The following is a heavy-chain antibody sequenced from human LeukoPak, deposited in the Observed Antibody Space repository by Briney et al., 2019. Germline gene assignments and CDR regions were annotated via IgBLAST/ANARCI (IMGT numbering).Heavy chain of an antibody. Sequence: PGGSLRLSCAASGFTFSSYGMHWVRQAPGKGLEWVAVISYDGSNKYYADSVKGRFTISRDNSKNTLYLQMNSLRAEDTAVYYCAKDGFQWFGEDYFDYWGQGTLVTVSS. V-gene: IGHV3-30*18. D-gene: IGHD3-10*01. CDR2: ISYDGSNK. J-gene: IGHJ4*02. CDR1: GFTFSSYG. CDR3: AKDGFQWFGEDYFDY.